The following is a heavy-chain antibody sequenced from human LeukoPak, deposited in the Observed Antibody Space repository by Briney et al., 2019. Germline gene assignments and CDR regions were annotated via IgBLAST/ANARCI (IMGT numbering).Heavy chain of an antibody. J-gene: IGHJ3*02. V-gene: IGHV4-4*02. CDR3: ARSVSGSYGAFDI. CDR1: GGSISSSNW. Sequence: PSETLSLTCTLSGGSISSSNWYSWVRQPPGKGLEWIGEIYHTGSTNYNPSLKSRVTISVDESKKQFSLKLASVTVADTAVYYCARSVSGSYGAFDIWGQGTMVAVSS. CDR2: IYHTGST. D-gene: IGHD1-26*01.